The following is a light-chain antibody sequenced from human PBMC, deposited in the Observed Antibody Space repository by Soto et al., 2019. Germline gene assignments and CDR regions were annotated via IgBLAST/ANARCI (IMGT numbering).Light chain of an antibody. Sequence: DIQMTQSPSSLSASVGDRVTITCRASQNINNYLNWYQQKPGKAPKLLIYGASSLQSGVPSNFRGSGSGTDLTLTISSLQPEDFATYYCQQSYSTAWTFGQGTKVETK. CDR1: QNINNY. V-gene: IGKV1-39*01. CDR3: QQSYSTAWT. J-gene: IGKJ1*01. CDR2: GAS.